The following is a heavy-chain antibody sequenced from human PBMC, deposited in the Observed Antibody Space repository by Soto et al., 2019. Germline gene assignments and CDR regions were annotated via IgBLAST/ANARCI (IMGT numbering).Heavy chain of an antibody. CDR1: GFTFSSYS. J-gene: IGHJ3*02. CDR2: ISSSSSYI. D-gene: IGHD6-13*01. Sequence: LRLSCAASGFTFSSYSMNWVRQAPGKGLEWVSSISSSSSYIYYADSVKGRFTISRDNAKNSLYLQMNSLRAEDTAVYYCARSIGIAAAIAIGSFDIWGQGTMVTVSS. V-gene: IGHV3-21*01. CDR3: ARSIGIAAAIAIGSFDI.